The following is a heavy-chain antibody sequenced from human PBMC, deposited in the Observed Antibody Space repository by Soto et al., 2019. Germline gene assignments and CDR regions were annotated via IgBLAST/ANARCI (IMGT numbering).Heavy chain of an antibody. D-gene: IGHD1-26*01. V-gene: IGHV3-33*01. Sequence: PGGSLRLSCAASGFTFSTYGVHWVRQAPGKGLEWVAVVWSDGSKEFYADSVGGRFTISRDNSKNTVYLQMNSLRAEDTAVYYCARRSSGTHGVDYWGQGTMVTVSS. CDR1: GFTFSTYG. CDR3: ARRSSGTHGVDY. CDR2: VWSDGSKE. J-gene: IGHJ4*02.